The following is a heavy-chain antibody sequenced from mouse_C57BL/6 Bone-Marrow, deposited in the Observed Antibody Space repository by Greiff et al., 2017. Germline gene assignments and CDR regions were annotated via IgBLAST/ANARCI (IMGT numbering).Heavy chain of an antibody. CDR1: GFTFSDYG. Sequence: EVQLVESGGGLVKPGGSLKLSCAASGFTFSDYGMHWVRQAPETGLEWVAYISSGSSTIYYADTVKGRFTISRDNAKNTLFLQMTSLRSEDTAMYYCARRLGYAMDYWGQGTSVTVAS. V-gene: IGHV5-17*01. CDR3: ARRLGYAMDY. D-gene: IGHD2-4*01. CDR2: ISSGSSTI. J-gene: IGHJ4*01.